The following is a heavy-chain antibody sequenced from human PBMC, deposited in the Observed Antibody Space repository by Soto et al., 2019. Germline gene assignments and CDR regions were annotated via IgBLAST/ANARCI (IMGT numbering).Heavy chain of an antibody. Sequence: PGGSLRLSCAASGFTFSSYAMHWVRQAPGKGLEWVAVISYDGSNKYYADSVKGRFTISRDNSKNTLYLQMNSLRAEDTAVYYCARDIKGVSGYPLYYYYHGMDVWGQGTTVTVSS. CDR1: GFTFSSYA. CDR2: ISYDGSNK. J-gene: IGHJ6*02. CDR3: ARDIKGVSGYPLYYYYHGMDV. V-gene: IGHV3-30-3*01. D-gene: IGHD3-22*01.